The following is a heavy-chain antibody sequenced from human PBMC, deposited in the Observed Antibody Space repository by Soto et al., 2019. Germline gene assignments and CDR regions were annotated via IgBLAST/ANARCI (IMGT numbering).Heavy chain of an antibody. D-gene: IGHD3-10*01. V-gene: IGHV1-3*01. Sequence: ASVKVSCKASGYTFTSYAMHWVRQAPGQRLEWMGWINAGNGNTKYSQKFQGRVTITRDTSASTAYMELSSLRSEDTAVYYCARDAPLFYGSGILGYYYYYYMDVWGKGTTVTVSS. CDR1: GYTFTSYA. CDR2: INAGNGNT. CDR3: ARDAPLFYGSGILGYYYYYYMDV. J-gene: IGHJ6*03.